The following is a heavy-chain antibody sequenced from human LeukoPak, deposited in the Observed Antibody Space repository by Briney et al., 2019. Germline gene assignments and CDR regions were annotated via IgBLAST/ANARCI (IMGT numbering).Heavy chain of an antibody. J-gene: IGHJ4*02. Sequence: SVKVSCKASGYTFTSYGISWVRQAPGQGLEWMGGIIPIFGTANYAQKFQGRVTITTDESTSTAYMELSSLRSEDTAVYYCARDQGAGAYFDYWGQGTLVTVSS. V-gene: IGHV1-69*05. CDR2: IIPIFGTA. CDR1: GYTFTSYG. D-gene: IGHD3-10*01. CDR3: ARDQGAGAYFDY.